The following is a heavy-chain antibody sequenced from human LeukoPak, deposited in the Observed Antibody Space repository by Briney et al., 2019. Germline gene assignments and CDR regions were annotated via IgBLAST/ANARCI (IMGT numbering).Heavy chain of an antibody. V-gene: IGHV3-21*01. CDR3: ARDVVVPAARSLAFDI. Sequence: PGGSLRLSCAASGFTFSSYAMSWVRQAPGKGLEWVSSISSSSSYIYYADSVKGRFTISRDNAKNSLYLQMNSLRAEDTAVYYCARDVVVPAARSLAFDIWGQGTMVTVSS. CDR2: ISSSSSYI. CDR1: GFTFSSYA. J-gene: IGHJ3*02. D-gene: IGHD2-2*01.